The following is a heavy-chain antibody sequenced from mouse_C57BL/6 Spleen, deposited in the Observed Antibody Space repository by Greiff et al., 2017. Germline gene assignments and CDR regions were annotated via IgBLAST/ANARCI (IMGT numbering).Heavy chain of an antibody. J-gene: IGHJ3*01. CDR1: GYTFTSYW. CDR3: ESEREGYYDAAGFAY. D-gene: IGHD2-4*01. V-gene: IGHV1-72*01. CDR2: IDPNSGGT. Sequence: QVQLQQPGAELVKPGASVKLSCKASGYTFTSYWMHWVKQRPGRGLEWIGRIDPNSGGTKYNEKFKSKATLSVDQSSSTAYMQLSSLTSKDSAVEYCESEREGYYDAAGFAYWGQGTLVTVSA.